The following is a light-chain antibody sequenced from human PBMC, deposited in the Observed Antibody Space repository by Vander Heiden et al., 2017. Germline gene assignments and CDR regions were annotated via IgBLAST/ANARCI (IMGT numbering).Light chain of an antibody. V-gene: IGKV1-33*01. CDR3: QQYDNVPLT. CDR2: DVS. J-gene: IGKJ4*01. Sequence: DIQMTQSPSSLSASVGDRVTITCQARRDIRIYLNWYQQKPGQAPKLLINDVSSLKEGVPSRFSGSGSGTHFTFTISSLQPEDAATYFCQQYDNVPLTFGGGTKVGIK. CDR1: RDIRIY.